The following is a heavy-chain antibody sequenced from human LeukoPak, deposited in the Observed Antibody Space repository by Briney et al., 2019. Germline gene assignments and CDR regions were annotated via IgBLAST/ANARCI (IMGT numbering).Heavy chain of an antibody. J-gene: IGHJ4*02. D-gene: IGHD1-7*01. CDR1: GFTFDDYG. Sequence: PGGSLRLSCAASGFTFDDYGMSWVRQAPGKGLEWVANIKQDGSEKYYVDSVKGRFTISRDNAKNSLYLQMNSLRAEDTAVYYCARGTNFGYFDYWGQGTLVTVSS. V-gene: IGHV3-7*01. CDR2: IKQDGSEK. CDR3: ARGTNFGYFDY.